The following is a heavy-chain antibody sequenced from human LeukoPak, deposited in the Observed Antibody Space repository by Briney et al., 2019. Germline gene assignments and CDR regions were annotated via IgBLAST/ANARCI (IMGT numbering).Heavy chain of an antibody. CDR2: ISYDGSNK. V-gene: IGHV3-30*18. CDR3: AKDPVSAR. J-gene: IGHJ4*02. Sequence: GGSLRLSCAASGFTFSSYGMHWVRQAPGKGLEWVAVISYDGSNKYYADSVKGRFTISRDNSKNTVYLQMNSLRAEDTAVYYCAKDPVSARWGQGTLVTVSS. CDR1: GFTFSSYG. D-gene: IGHD6-6*01.